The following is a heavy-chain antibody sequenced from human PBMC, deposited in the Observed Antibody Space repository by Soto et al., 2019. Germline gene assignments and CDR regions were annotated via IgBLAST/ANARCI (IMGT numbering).Heavy chain of an antibody. D-gene: IGHD4-17*01. CDR1: GFTFSSYS. CDR3: ENGQDYAEGGY. Sequence: EVQLVESGGGLVQPGGSLRLSCAASGFTFSSYSMNWVRQAPGKGLERVSYISSSSSTIYYADSVKGRVTLSRDNAKNSLYRQMNSLRDEDTAVFYCENGQDYAEGGYWGQGTLVTVSS. J-gene: IGHJ4*02. V-gene: IGHV3-48*02. CDR2: ISSSSSTI.